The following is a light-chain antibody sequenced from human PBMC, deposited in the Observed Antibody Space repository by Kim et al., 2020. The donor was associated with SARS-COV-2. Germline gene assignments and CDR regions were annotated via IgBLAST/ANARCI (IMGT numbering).Light chain of an antibody. CDR3: QQRSNWPLT. CDR2: EAS. V-gene: IGKV3-11*01. CDR1: QSVSSY. J-gene: IGKJ4*01. Sequence: LFPGERATLSCRASQSVSSYLAWYQPKPGQAPSLLIYEASNRATDIPARFSGSGSGTDFTLTISSLEPEDFAVYYCQQRSNWPLTFGGRTKVDIK.